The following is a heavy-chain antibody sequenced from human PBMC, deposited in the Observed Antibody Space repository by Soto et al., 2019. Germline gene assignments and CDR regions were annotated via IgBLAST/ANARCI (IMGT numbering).Heavy chain of an antibody. CDR2: IYGGGST. J-gene: IGHJ4*02. CDR1: GFTVSSNY. CDR3: ARGGYYYDSSGYSPFHY. Sequence: GGSLRLSCAASGFTVSSNYMSWVRQAPGKGLEWVSVIYGGGSTYYADSVKGRFTISRDNSKNTLYLQMNSLRAEDTAVYYCARGGYYYDSSGYSPFHYWGQGTLVTVSS. V-gene: IGHV3-53*01. D-gene: IGHD3-22*01.